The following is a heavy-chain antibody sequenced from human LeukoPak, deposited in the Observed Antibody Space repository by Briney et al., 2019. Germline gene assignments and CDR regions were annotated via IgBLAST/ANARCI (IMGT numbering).Heavy chain of an antibody. V-gene: IGHV3-21*01. Sequence: GRSLRLSCAASGFTFSSYAMHWVCQAPGKGLEWVSSISSSSSYIYYADSVKGRFTISRDNAKNSLYLQMNSLRAEDTAVYYCARVSPPVRYGPMDYYYGMDVWGQGTTVTVSS. D-gene: IGHD3-16*01. J-gene: IGHJ6*02. CDR2: ISSSSSYI. CDR3: ARVSPPVRYGPMDYYYGMDV. CDR1: GFTFSSYA.